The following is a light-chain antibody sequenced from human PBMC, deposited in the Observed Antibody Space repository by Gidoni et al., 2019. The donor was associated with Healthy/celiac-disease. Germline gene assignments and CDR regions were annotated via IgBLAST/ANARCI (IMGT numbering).Light chain of an antibody. CDR2: WES. J-gene: IGKJ2*01. Sequence: TLITQSPAPLAVSLGERATINCKSSQSVLYSSNNKNYLAWYQQKPGQPPKLPIYWESTRESGVPDRFSGSGSGTDFTLTISSLKAEDVAVYYCQQYYSTPPYTFGQGTKLEIK. CDR3: QQYYSTPPYT. V-gene: IGKV4-1*01. CDR1: QSVLYSSNNKNY.